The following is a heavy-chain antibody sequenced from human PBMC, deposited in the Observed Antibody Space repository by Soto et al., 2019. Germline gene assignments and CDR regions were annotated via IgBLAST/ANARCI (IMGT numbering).Heavy chain of an antibody. Sequence: SETLSLTCSVSGGSMSEYFWSWIRQSPGKGLEWIGYIYYLGSTDYNPSLKSRVTISVDTSKRQFSLRLTSVTAADTAVYYCARDGYDGSGSPYPAYWVPGTQVSVSS. D-gene: IGHD3-10*01. CDR2: IYYLGST. CDR1: GGSMSEYF. V-gene: IGHV4-59*01. J-gene: IGHJ4*02. CDR3: ARDGYDGSGSPYPAY.